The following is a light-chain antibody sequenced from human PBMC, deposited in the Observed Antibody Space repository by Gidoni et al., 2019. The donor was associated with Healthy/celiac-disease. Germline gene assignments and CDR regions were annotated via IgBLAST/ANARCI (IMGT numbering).Light chain of an antibody. CDR3: QQYDNLPLT. J-gene: IGKJ4*01. V-gene: IGKV1-33*01. Sequence: IQMTPSPSSLSASVGDRVTITWHASHDSSNYLNWYQQTPGKAPKLLIYDASNLETGVPSRFSGSGSGTDFTFTISSLQPEDIATYYCQQYDNLPLTFGGGTKVEIK. CDR2: DAS. CDR1: HDSSNY.